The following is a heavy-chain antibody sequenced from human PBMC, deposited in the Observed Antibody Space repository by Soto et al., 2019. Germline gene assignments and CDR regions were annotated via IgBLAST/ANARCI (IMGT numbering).Heavy chain of an antibody. V-gene: IGHV1-2*04. CDR2: INPSSGGT. CDR1: GYTVTIYE. Sequence: ASVEVACKASGYTVTIYEMHGLRQAPGQGLEWMGIINPSSGGTSYAQKFQGWVTMTRDTSISTAYMELSRLRSDDTAVYYCARDQGYCTNGVCYKSPNWFDPWAQGTLVTVSS. CDR3: ARDQGYCTNGVCYKSPNWFDP. D-gene: IGHD2-8*01. J-gene: IGHJ5*02.